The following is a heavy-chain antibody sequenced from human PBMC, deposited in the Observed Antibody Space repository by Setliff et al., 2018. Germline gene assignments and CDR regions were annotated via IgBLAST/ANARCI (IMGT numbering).Heavy chain of an antibody. V-gene: IGHV4-4*02. CDR2: IDQSGTT. CDR1: GDSISNDYW. CDR3: ARGVRTGHLDS. D-gene: IGHD1-1*01. J-gene: IGHJ4*02. Sequence: SETLSLTCAVSGDSISNDYWWSWVRQPPERELEWIGEIDQSGTTNYNPPLKGRATISVDNSKNQFSLNLNSVTVADTAVYFCARGVRTGHLDSWGQGTLVTVSS.